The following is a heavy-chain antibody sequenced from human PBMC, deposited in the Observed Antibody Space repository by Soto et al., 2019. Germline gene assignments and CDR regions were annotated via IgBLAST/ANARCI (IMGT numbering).Heavy chain of an antibody. D-gene: IGHD2-21*02. CDR1: GGSISSGDYY. Sequence: QVQLQESGPGLVKPSQTLSLTCTVSGGSISSGDYYWSWIRQPPGKGLEWIGYIYYSGSTYYNPSLKSRVTISVDTSKNQFSLKLSSVTAADTAVYYCAREGEYCGGDCYSWFDPWGQGTLVTVSS. CDR3: AREGEYCGGDCYSWFDP. V-gene: IGHV4-30-4*01. J-gene: IGHJ5*02. CDR2: IYYSGST.